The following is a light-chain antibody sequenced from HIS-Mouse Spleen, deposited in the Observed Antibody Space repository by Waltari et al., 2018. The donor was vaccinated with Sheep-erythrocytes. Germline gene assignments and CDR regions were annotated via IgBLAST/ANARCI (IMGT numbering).Light chain of an antibody. CDR2: SNN. V-gene: IGLV1-44*01. J-gene: IGLJ1*01. Sequence: QSVLTQPPSASGTPGQRVTIPCSGSSSNIGRNTVNWYQQPPGTAPKLLTYSNNQRPSGVPDRFSGSKSGTSASLAISGLQSEDEADYYCAAWDDSLNGYVFGTGTKVTVL. CDR3: AAWDDSLNGYV. CDR1: SSNIGRNT.